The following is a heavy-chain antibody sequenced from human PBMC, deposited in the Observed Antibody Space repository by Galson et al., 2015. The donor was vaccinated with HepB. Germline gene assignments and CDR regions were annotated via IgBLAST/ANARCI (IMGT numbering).Heavy chain of an antibody. J-gene: IGHJ4*02. Sequence: SLRLSCAASGFTFSSYAMHWVRQAPGKGLEWVAVISYDGSNKYYADSVKGRSTISRDNSKNTPYLQMNSLRAEDTAVYYCARFYYDSSGWSAQGYFDYWGQGTLVTVSS. CDR2: ISYDGSNK. CDR1: GFTFSSYA. V-gene: IGHV3-30-3*01. D-gene: IGHD3-22*01. CDR3: ARFYYDSSGWSAQGYFDY.